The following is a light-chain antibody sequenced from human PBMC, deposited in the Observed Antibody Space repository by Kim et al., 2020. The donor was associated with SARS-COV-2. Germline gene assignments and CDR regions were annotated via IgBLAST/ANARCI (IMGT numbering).Light chain of an antibody. CDR3: QKYGSSSYT. CDR2: GAC. V-gene: IGKV3-20*01. CDR1: QRLVCS. J-gene: IGKJ2*01. Sequence: SLAPGDPVTLACRASQRLVCSLAWDPQKPGQAPRILSYGACHRSTGMPDRLSGSESVTDFTLTITRLGPEDFAVYYCQKYGSSSYTFGQGTKLDI.